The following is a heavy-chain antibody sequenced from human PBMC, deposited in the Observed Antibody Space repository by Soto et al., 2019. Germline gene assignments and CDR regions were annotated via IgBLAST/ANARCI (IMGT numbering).Heavy chain of an antibody. Sequence: QVQLQESGPGLVKPSQTLSLTCTVSGGSISSGGYYWSWIRQHPGKGLEWIGYIYYSGSTYYNPSLKSRVTISVDTSKNQFSLKLSSVTAADTAVYYCAREVDSSGIHWYFDLWGRGTLVTVSA. D-gene: IGHD3-22*01. J-gene: IGHJ2*01. CDR2: IYYSGST. CDR1: GGSISSGGYY. V-gene: IGHV4-31*03. CDR3: AREVDSSGIHWYFDL.